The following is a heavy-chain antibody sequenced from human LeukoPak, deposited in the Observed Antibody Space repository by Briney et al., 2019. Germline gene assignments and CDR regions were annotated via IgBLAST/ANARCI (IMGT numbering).Heavy chain of an antibody. CDR2: IDSSGDVI. CDR3: AKGTHSSSWHWYDP. CDR1: GLIFSDYY. J-gene: IGHJ5*02. V-gene: IGHV3-11*01. D-gene: IGHD6-13*01. Sequence: GRSLRLSCAASGLIFSDYYMTWIRQAPGKGLGWHSYIDSSGDVIYYGDSVKGRVTISRDNAKNSLYLQMNSLRAEDTAVYYCAKGTHSSSWHWYDPWGQGTLVTVSS.